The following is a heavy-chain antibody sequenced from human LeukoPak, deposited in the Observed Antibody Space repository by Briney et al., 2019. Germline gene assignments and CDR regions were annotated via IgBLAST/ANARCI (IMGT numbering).Heavy chain of an antibody. CDR3: AREDRGFGSPQGWFDP. CDR1: GFTFSSYA. Sequence: GGSLRLSCAASGFTFSSYAMHWVRQAPGKGLEWVAVISYDGSNKYYADSVKGRFTISRDNSKNTLYLQMNSLRAEDTAVYYCAREDRGFGSPQGWFDPWGQGTLVTVSS. V-gene: IGHV3-30-3*01. J-gene: IGHJ5*02. CDR2: ISYDGSNK. D-gene: IGHD3-10*01.